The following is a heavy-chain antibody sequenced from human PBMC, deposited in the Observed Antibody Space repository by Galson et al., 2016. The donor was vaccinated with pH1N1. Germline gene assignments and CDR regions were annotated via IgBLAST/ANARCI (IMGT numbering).Heavy chain of an antibody. Sequence: QSGAEVKKPGESLKISCKASGYRFTSYWIAWVRQVPGKGLEWVGVVNPGGSTIRYGPPFQGQVTISSDKSINTAYLQWISLKASDTATYYCARQYDFGDYRGDGFDIWGQGTMVTVSS. V-gene: IGHV5-51*03. D-gene: IGHD4-17*01. CDR1: GYRFTSYW. CDR2: VNPGGSTI. J-gene: IGHJ3*02. CDR3: ARQYDFGDYRGDGFDI.